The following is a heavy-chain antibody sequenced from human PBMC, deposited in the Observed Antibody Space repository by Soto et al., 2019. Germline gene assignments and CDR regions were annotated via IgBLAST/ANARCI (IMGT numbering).Heavy chain of an antibody. V-gene: IGHV3-23*01. CDR1: GFTFSSYA. CDR2: ISGSGGST. J-gene: IGHJ6*02. D-gene: IGHD6-13*01. Sequence: EVQLLESGGGLVQPGGSLRLSCAASGFTFSSYAMSWVRQAPGKGLEWVSAISGSGGSTYYADSVKGRFTISRDNSKNTLYLQMNSLRAEDTAVYYCAKDLSPAAAGLYYYYGMDVWGQGTTVTVSS. CDR3: AKDLSPAAAGLYYYYGMDV.